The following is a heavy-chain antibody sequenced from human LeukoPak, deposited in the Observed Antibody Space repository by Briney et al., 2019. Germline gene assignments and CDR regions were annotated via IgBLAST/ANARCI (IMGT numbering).Heavy chain of an antibody. CDR3: ARLNPIVVVPAAMPTDAFDI. Sequence: PSETLSLTCTLSGVSLSSSNSYWGWIRQPPGRGLEWIGSIYYSGSTYYNPSLKSRVTISVDTPKNQVSLKLSSVTAADKAVYYCARLNPIVVVPAAMPTDAFDIWGQGTMVTVSS. V-gene: IGHV4-39*01. J-gene: IGHJ3*02. CDR2: IYYSGST. D-gene: IGHD2-2*01. CDR1: GVSLSSSNSY.